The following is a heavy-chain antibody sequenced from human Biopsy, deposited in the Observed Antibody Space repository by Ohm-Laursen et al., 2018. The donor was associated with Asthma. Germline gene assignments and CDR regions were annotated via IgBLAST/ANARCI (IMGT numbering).Heavy chain of an antibody. CDR3: AKDKRYSGSYFDY. CDR2: ISGSGGST. J-gene: IGHJ4*02. V-gene: IGHV3-23*01. CDR1: GFTFSSYA. Sequence: GSLRLSCAATGFTFSSYAMSWVRQAPGKGLEWVSAISGSGGSTYYADSVKGRFTISRDNSKNTLYLQMNSLRAEDTAVYYCAKDKRYSGSYFDYWGQGTLVTVSS. D-gene: IGHD1-26*01.